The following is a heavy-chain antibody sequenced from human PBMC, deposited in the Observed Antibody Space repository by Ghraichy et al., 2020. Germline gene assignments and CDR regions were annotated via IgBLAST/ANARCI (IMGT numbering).Heavy chain of an antibody. J-gene: IGHJ4*02. Sequence: LSLTCAASGFTFSNAWMSWVRQAPGKGLEWVGRIKSKTDGGTTDYAAPVKGRFTISRDDSKNTLYLQMNSLKTEDTAVYYCTTPSIAAAGTGGYWGQGTLVTVSS. CDR1: GFTFSNAW. CDR3: TTPSIAAAGTGGY. V-gene: IGHV3-15*01. D-gene: IGHD6-13*01. CDR2: IKSKTDGGTT.